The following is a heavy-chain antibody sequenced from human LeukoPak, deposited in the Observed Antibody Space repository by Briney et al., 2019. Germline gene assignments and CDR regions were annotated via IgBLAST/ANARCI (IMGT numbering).Heavy chain of an antibody. CDR3: ATGDSIAVAVEYFHH. D-gene: IGHD6-19*01. Sequence: GASVKVSCKASGGIFSSYAFSWVRQAPGQGLEWRGGSIPILGKASYAQKFQGRVTITADESTSTAYMELSSLRSEDTAVYYCATGDSIAVAVEYFHHWGQGTLVTVSS. CDR2: SIPILGKA. J-gene: IGHJ1*01. CDR1: GGIFSSYA. V-gene: IGHV1-69*10.